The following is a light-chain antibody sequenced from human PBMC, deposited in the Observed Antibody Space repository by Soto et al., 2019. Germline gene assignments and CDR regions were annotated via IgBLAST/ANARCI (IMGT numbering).Light chain of an antibody. CDR3: KQYKNWPPIT. V-gene: IGKV3-15*01. J-gene: IGKJ5*01. CDR2: GAY. CDR1: QYVWTS. Sequence: EIVMTQSPAILSVSPGERATLSCRASQYVWTSVAWYQQKPGQAPRLLIYGAYTRATGIPARFSGSGSGTKFPLSISSLQSEDYAIYYCKQYKNWPPITFGQGTRLEIK.